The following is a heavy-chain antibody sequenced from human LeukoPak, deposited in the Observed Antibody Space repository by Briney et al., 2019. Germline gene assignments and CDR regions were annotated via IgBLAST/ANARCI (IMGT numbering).Heavy chain of an antibody. J-gene: IGHJ4*02. Sequence: ASVKVSCKAPGGTFSDYSISWVRQAPGQGLEWMGWINPNSGGTNYAQTFQGRVTMTRDTSITTAYLELSRLRSDDTAVYYCARIGYNHYFDYWGQGTLVTVSS. V-gene: IGHV1-2*02. CDR2: INPNSGGT. CDR3: ARIGYNHYFDY. D-gene: IGHD5-24*01. CDR1: GGTFSDYS.